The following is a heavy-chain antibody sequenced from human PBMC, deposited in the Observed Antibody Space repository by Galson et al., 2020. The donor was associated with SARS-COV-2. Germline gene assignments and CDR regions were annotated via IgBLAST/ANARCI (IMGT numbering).Heavy chain of an antibody. V-gene: IGHV3-30*18. J-gene: IGHJ6*02. Sequence: GGSLRLSCAVSGFRFSNYGMHWVRQAPGKGLEWVAAISYEGSTKYYGDSVKGRFTISRDNSKNTVYLQMNSLRAEDTAVYYCAKFRDICHFWSGYFSMDVWGQGTTVIVSS. CDR3: AKFRDICHFWSGYFSMDV. D-gene: IGHD3-3*02. CDR2: ISYEGSTK. CDR1: GFRFSNYG.